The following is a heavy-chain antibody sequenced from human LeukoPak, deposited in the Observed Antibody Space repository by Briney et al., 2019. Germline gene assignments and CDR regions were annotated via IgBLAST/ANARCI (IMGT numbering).Heavy chain of an antibody. CDR3: AKDRGGHSWEAFDI. V-gene: IGHV3-30*02. CDR1: GFTFSSYG. CDR2: IRYDGSNK. Sequence: GGSLRLSCAASGFTFSSYGMHWVRQAPGKGLEWVAFIRYDGSNKYYADSVKGRFTISRDNSKNTLYLQMSSLRAEDTAVYYCAKDRGGHSWEAFDIWGQGTMVTVSS. J-gene: IGHJ3*02. D-gene: IGHD1-26*01.